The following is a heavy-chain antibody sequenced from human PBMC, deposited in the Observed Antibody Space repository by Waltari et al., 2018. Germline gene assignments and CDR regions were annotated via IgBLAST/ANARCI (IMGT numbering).Heavy chain of an antibody. CDR2: IVVGSGNT. D-gene: IGHD1-26*01. V-gene: IGHV1-58*01. J-gene: IGHJ4*02. Sequence: QMQLVQSGPEVKKPGTSVKVSCTASGFTFTSSPVQWVRQARGQRLEWIGWIVVGSGNTNYAQKFQERVTITRDMSTSTAYMELSSLRSEDTAVYYCAALNRGELLEYFDYWGQGTLVTVSS. CDR1: GFTFTSSP. CDR3: AALNRGELLEYFDY.